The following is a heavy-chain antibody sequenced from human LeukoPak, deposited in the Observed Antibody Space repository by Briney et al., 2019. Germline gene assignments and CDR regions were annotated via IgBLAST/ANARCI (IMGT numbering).Heavy chain of an antibody. CDR2: INHSGST. Sequence: SETLSLTCAVYGGSFSGYYWSWIRQPPGKGLEWIGEINHSGSTNYNPSLKSRVTISVDTSKNQFSLKLSSVTAADTAVYYCARYSSGWDPNFDYWGQGTLVTVSS. J-gene: IGHJ4*02. CDR1: GGSFSGYY. D-gene: IGHD6-19*01. V-gene: IGHV4-34*01. CDR3: ARYSSGWDPNFDY.